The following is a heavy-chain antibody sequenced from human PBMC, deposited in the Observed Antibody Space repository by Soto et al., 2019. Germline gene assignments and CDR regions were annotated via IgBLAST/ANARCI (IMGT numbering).Heavy chain of an antibody. CDR2: IYPGDSDT. CDR3: TRHESVYGSGSYYVDY. V-gene: IGHV5-51*01. CDR1: GYSFTRYW. D-gene: IGHD3-10*01. Sequence: PGESLKISCKGSGYSFTRYWIGWVRQMPGKGLEWMGIIYPGDSDTRYSPSFQGQVTISADKSISTAYLQWSSLKASDTAFYYCTRHESVYGSGSYYVDYWGQGTLVTVSS. J-gene: IGHJ4*02.